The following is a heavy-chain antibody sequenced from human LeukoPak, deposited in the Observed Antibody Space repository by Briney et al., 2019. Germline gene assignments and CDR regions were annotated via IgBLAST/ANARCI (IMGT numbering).Heavy chain of an antibody. J-gene: IGHJ4*02. Sequence: GGSLRLSCAASGFTFSSYWMHWVRQAPGKGLVWVSRIHTDGSSTTYADSVKGRFTISRDNAKNTLYLQMNSLRAEDTAVYYCARGGRYSYGDYWGQGALVTVSS. CDR3: ARGGRYSYGDY. D-gene: IGHD5-18*01. CDR1: GFTFSSYW. CDR2: IHTDGSST. V-gene: IGHV3-74*01.